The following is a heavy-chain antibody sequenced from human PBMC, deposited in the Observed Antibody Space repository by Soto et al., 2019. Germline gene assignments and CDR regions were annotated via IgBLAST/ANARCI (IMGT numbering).Heavy chain of an antibody. J-gene: IGHJ6*02. CDR3: AGANCDCWSGYTNYGMDV. Sequence: SETLSLTCAVSGGSISSGGYTWSRIRQPQGKGLEWMGYIYHSGSTYYNPSIKSRATISVDGYKNQFFLKLSSVTAAETVVYCCAGANCDCWSGYTNYGMDVWGQGTTVTVSS. CDR2: IYHSGST. CDR1: GGSISSGGYT. V-gene: IGHV4-30-2*01. D-gene: IGHD3-3*01.